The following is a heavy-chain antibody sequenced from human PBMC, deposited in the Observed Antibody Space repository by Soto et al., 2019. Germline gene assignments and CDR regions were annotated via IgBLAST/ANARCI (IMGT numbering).Heavy chain of an antibody. J-gene: IGHJ4*02. CDR2: ISGSGGST. V-gene: IGHV3-23*01. CDR3: AKVRGYSCYDSNDY. D-gene: IGHD5-12*01. Sequence: EVQLLESGGGLVQPGGSLRLSCAASGFTFSSYAMTWVRQAPGKGLEWVSVISGSGGSTDYADSVKGRFTISRDNSKNTLYLQMNSLRAEDTAVYYCAKVRGYSCYDSNDYWGQGTLVTVSS. CDR1: GFTFSSYA.